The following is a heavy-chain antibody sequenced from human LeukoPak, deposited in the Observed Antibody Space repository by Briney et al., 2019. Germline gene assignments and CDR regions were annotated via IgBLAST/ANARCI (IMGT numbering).Heavy chain of an antibody. CDR3: ARGTIGPAAIYYYGMDV. D-gene: IGHD2-2*01. CDR2: INPNSGGT. J-gene: IGHJ6*02. V-gene: IGHV1-2*04. Sequence: ASVKVSCKASGYTFTSYDINWVRQATGQGLEWMVWINPNSGGTNYAQKFQGWVTMTRDTSISTAYMELSRLRSDDTAVYYCARGTIGPAAIYYYGMDVWGQGTTVTVSS. CDR1: GYTFTSYD.